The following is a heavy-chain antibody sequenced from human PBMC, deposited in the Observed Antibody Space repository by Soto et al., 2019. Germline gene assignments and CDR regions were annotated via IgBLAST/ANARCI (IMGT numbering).Heavy chain of an antibody. CDR1: GFTFTRYV. J-gene: IGHJ6*03. Sequence: VQLLESGGGLEQPGGSRRLCCAASGFTFTRYVLSWVSLAPGRVLELVSMMSVSCGTTYYAESVKGRFTISRDNSKNSVDLKMNSLRVQDTAVYYCAKNGGSGSIRYHYMDVWGKGATVTVSS. V-gene: IGHV3-23*01. CDR3: AKNGGSGSIRYHYMDV. CDR2: MSVSCGTT. D-gene: IGHD3-10*01.